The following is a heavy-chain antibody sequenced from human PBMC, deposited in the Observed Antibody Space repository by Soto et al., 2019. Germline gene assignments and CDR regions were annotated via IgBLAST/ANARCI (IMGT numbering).Heavy chain of an antibody. D-gene: IGHD1-20*01. CDR2: IGGLGSDT. Sequence: ESGGGLVQPGGSLTLSCAASRFTFSDFAMSWVRQAPGKGLEWVSSIGGLGSDTYYADPVKGRFTISRDNSKNTLYLQMDGLRDEDTALYYCAKDAVPYNGKWDWFDSWGQGTLVIVS. V-gene: IGHV3-23*01. J-gene: IGHJ5*01. CDR3: AKDAVPYNGKWDWFDS. CDR1: RFTFSDFA.